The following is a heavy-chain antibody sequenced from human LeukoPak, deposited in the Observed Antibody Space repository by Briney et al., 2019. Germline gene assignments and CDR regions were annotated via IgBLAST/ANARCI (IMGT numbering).Heavy chain of an antibody. CDR2: ISSSGSTI. Sequence: GGSLRLSCAASGLTFSSYEMNWVRQAPGKGLEWVSYISSSGSTIYYADSVKGRFTISRDNSKNTLYLQMNSLRGEDTAVYYCARGGSYLSAFDIWGQGTMVTVSS. CDR1: GLTFSSYE. V-gene: IGHV3-48*03. J-gene: IGHJ3*02. CDR3: ARGGSYLSAFDI. D-gene: IGHD1-26*01.